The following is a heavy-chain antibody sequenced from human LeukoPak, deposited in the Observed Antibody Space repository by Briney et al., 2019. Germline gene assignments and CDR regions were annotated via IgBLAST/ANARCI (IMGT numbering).Heavy chain of an antibody. V-gene: IGHV3-33*08. CDR3: ARARPYGDYGRVDAFDI. CDR1: GFTFSSYG. CDR2: IWYDGSNK. Sequence: TGGSLRLSCAASGFTFSSYGMHWVRQAPGKGLEWVAVIWYDGSNKYYADSVKGRFTISRDNSKNTLYLQMNSLRAEDTAVYYCARARPYGDYGRVDAFDIWGQGTMVTVSS. D-gene: IGHD4-17*01. J-gene: IGHJ3*02.